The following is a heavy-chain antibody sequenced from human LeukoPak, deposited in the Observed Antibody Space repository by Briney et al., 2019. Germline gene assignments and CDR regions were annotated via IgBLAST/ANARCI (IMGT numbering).Heavy chain of an antibody. CDR1: GYTLTELS. CDR2: FDPEDGET. CDR3: ATVLALSLTSIAARRNWFDY. J-gene: IGHJ4*02. V-gene: IGHV1-24*01. Sequence: ASVKVSCKVSGYTLTELSMHWVRQAPGKGLEWMGGFDPEDGETIYAQKFQGRVTITEDTSTDTAYMELSSLRSEDTAVYYCATVLALSLTSIAARRNWFDYWGQGTLVTVSS. D-gene: IGHD6-6*01.